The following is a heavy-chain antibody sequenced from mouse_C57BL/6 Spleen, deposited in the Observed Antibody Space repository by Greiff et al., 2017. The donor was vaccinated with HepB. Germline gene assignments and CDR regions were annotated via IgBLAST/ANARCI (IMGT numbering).Heavy chain of an antibody. Sequence: GGGLVQPKGSLKLSCAASGFSFNTYAMTWVRQAPGKGLEWVARIRSKSNNYATYYADSVKDRFTISRDDSESMLYLQMNNLKTEDTAMYYCVRHDDGYYVGYYAMDYWGQGTSVTVSS. CDR1: GFSFNTYA. V-gene: IGHV10-1*01. CDR2: IRSKSNNYAT. D-gene: IGHD2-3*01. CDR3: VRHDDGYYVGYYAMDY. J-gene: IGHJ4*01.